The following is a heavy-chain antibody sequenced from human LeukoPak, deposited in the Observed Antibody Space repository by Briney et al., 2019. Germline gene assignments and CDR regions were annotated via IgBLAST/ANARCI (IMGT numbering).Heavy chain of an antibody. CDR2: ISAYNGNT. V-gene: IGHV1-18*01. D-gene: IGHD5-24*01. CDR1: GYTFASYD. J-gene: IGHJ4*02. Sequence: GASVKVSCKASGYTFASYDINWVRQATGQGLEWMGWISAYNGNTNYAQKLQGRVTMTTDTSTSTAYMELRSLRSDDTAVYYCARGGYNVPFFDYWGQGTLVTVSS. CDR3: ARGGYNVPFFDY.